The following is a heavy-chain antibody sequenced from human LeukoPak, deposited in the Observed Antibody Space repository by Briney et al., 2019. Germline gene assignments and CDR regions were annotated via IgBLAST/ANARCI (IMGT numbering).Heavy chain of an antibody. CDR3: AKEPNKYSGYDYFDF. V-gene: IGHV3-9*01. CDR1: GFTFDDYA. J-gene: IGHJ4*02. CDR2: ISWDSSNI. Sequence: GGSLRLSCAASGFTFDDYAMHWVRQAPGKGLEWVSGISWDSSNIHYADSVKGRFTISRDNAKNSLYLQMDSLRAEDTALYYCAKEPNKYSGYDYFDFWGQGTPVTVSS. D-gene: IGHD5-12*01.